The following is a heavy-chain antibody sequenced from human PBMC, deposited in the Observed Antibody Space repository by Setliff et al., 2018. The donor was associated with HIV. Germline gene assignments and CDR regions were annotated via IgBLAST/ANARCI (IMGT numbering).Heavy chain of an antibody. V-gene: IGHV3-15*05. D-gene: IGHD3-9*01. Sequence: GGSLRLSCAASGFSFSDVWMNWVRQAPGKGLEWLGRIRTKTDGGTADYAAPVKGRFTISRDDSKNTLYLQMSSLKTEDTAVYYCTTESVFLDYFFDYWGQGTLVTVSS. CDR1: GFSFSDVW. J-gene: IGHJ4*02. CDR3: TTESVFLDYFFDY. CDR2: IRTKTDGGTA.